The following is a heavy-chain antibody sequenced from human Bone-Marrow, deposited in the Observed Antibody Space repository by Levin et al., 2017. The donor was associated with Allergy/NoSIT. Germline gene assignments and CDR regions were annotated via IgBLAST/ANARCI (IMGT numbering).Heavy chain of an antibody. CDR2: IDRNGIT. D-gene: IGHD3-10*01. Sequence: PSETLSLTCAVYGGTVRSHYWSWIRQSPGKGLEWIGEIDRNGITDYNPSLKSRVTISVDTSKNQFSLKLATVTAADTAVYYCARGRANYHGSRQNFFDPWGQGTLVTVSS. CDR3: ARGRANYHGSRQNFFDP. CDR1: GGTVRSHY. V-gene: IGHV4-34*01. J-gene: IGHJ5*02.